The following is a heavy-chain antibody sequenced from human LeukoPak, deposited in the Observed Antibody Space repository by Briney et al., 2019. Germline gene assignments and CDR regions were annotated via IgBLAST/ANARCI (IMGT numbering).Heavy chain of an antibody. D-gene: IGHD5-12*01. CDR3: AKAVNSGYDYYFDY. J-gene: IGHJ4*02. CDR2: ISWNSGSM. V-gene: IGHV3-9*01. Sequence: GGSLRLTCAASGFTFDDYAMLWVRQAPGKGLEWVSGISWNSGSMGYADSVKGRFTISRDNAKNSLYLQMNSLRAEDTALYCCAKAVNSGYDYYFDYWGQGTLVTVSS. CDR1: GFTFDDYA.